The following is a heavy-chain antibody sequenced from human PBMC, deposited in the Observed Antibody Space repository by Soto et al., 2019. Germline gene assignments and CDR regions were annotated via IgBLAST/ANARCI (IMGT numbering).Heavy chain of an antibody. CDR3: ATDSKDYFDY. Sequence: QVQLVESGGGVVQPGRSLRLSCAASGFTFSSYGMHWVRQAPGKGLEWVAVIWYDGSNKYYADSVKGRFTISRDNSKNPLYLQMNSLRAEDTAVYYCATDSKDYFDYWGQGTLVTVSS. CDR2: IWYDGSNK. V-gene: IGHV3-33*01. CDR1: GFTFSSYG. J-gene: IGHJ4*02. D-gene: IGHD3-22*01.